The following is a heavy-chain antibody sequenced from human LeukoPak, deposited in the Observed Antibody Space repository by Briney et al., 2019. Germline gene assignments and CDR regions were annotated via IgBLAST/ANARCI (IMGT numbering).Heavy chain of an antibody. CDR1: GGSFSGYY. V-gene: IGHV4-34*09. J-gene: IGHJ4*02. D-gene: IGHD2-2*02. CDR2: INHSGST. Sequence: SETLSLTCAVYGGSFSGYYWSWIRQPPGKGLEWIGEINHSGSTNYNPSLKSRVTISVDTSKNQFSLKLSSVTAADTAVYYCARADRRDGYTDYWGQGTLVTVSS. CDR3: ARADRRDGYTDY.